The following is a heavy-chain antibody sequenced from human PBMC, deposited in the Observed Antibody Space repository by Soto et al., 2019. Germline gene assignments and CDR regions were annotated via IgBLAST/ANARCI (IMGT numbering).Heavy chain of an antibody. CDR2: IYHSGST. Sequence: PSXTRSLTRAVSGGSISSRGSSWSWIRQPPGKGLEWIGYIYHSGSTYYNPSLKSRVTISVDRSKNQFSLKLSSVTAADTAVYYCARVPLYWGQGTLVTVSS. CDR3: ARVPLY. J-gene: IGHJ4*02. V-gene: IGHV4-30-2*01. CDR1: GGSISSRGSS.